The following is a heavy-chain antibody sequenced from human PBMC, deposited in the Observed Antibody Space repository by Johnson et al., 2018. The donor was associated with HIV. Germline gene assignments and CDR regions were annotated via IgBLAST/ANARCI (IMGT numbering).Heavy chain of an antibody. D-gene: IGHD7-27*01. Sequence: VQLVESGGGVVQPGTSVRLSCAASGFTFGIYGMHWVRQAPGKGLEWVALISYDGSNEYYADSVKGRFTISRDNSKNTLYLQMNSLRAEDTAVYYCASDWGSRHAFDIWGQGTMVTVSS. V-gene: IGHV3-30*03. J-gene: IGHJ3*02. CDR1: GFTFGIYG. CDR3: ASDWGSRHAFDI. CDR2: ISYDGSNE.